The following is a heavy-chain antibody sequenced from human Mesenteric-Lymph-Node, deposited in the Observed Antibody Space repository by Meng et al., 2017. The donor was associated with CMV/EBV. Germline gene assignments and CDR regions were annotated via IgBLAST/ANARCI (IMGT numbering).Heavy chain of an antibody. CDR1: GGSISSSNYY. CDR2: MCHSGST. Sequence: SQTLSLTCTVSGGSISSSNYYWGWIRQPPGKGLEWIGNMCHSGSTFYNPSLKSRVTISVDTSKNQFSLKLSSVTAADTAVYYCARGDGHLGYYYYGMDVWGQGTTVTVSS. V-gene: IGHV4-39*07. D-gene: IGHD3-10*01. J-gene: IGHJ6*02. CDR3: ARGDGHLGYYYYGMDV.